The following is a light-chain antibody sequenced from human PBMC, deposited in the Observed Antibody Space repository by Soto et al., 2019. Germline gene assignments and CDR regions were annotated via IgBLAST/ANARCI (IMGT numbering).Light chain of an antibody. V-gene: IGKV1-39*01. J-gene: IGKJ5*01. CDR3: QQSYSTPIT. Sequence: DIQMTQSPSSLSVSVGDRFTITCRASQSISSYLNWYQQKPGKAPKLLIYAASSLQSGVPSRFSGSGSGTEFTLTISSLQPEDFATYYCQQSYSTPITFGQGTRLEIK. CDR2: AAS. CDR1: QSISSY.